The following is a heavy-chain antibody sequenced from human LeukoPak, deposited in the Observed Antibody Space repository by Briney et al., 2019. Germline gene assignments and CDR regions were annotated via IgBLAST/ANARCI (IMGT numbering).Heavy chain of an antibody. CDR3: ARPLGYCSGGSCFPFDI. Sequence: GGSLRLSCAASGFTFNTYWMSWVRQAPGKGLEWVANIRQDGNEKYYVDSVKGRFTISRDNAKNSLYLQMNSLSAEDTAVYFCARPLGYCSGGSCFPFDIWGQGTVVTVSS. D-gene: IGHD2-15*01. V-gene: IGHV3-7*01. J-gene: IGHJ3*02. CDR2: IRQDGNEK. CDR1: GFTFNTYW.